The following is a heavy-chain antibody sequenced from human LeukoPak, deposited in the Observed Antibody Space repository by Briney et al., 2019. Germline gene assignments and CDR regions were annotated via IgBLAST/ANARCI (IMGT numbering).Heavy chain of an antibody. CDR3: ARNLPAADY. CDR2: ISSSSSVI. D-gene: IGHD2-2*01. J-gene: IGHJ4*02. Sequence: GGSLRLSCAASGSTFSSHTMNWVRQAPGKGLEWVSYISSSSSVIYYTDSVKGRFTISRDNAKNSLYLQMNSLRAEDTAVYYCARNLPAADYWGQGTLVTVSS. CDR1: GSTFSSHT. V-gene: IGHV3-48*04.